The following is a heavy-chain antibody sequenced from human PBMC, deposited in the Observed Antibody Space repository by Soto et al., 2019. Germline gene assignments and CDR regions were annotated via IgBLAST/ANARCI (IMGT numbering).Heavy chain of an antibody. CDR2: IIPIFGTA. J-gene: IGHJ6*02. V-gene: IGHV1-69*06. CDR3: ATYCSSTSCEASYYYYGMDV. D-gene: IGHD2-2*01. Sequence: QVQLVQSGAEVKKPGSSVKVSCKASGGTFSSYAISWVRQVPGQGLEWMGGIIPIFGTANYAQKFQGRVTITADKSTSTAYMELSSLRSEDTAVYYCATYCSSTSCEASYYYYGMDVWGQGTTVTVSS. CDR1: GGTFSSYA.